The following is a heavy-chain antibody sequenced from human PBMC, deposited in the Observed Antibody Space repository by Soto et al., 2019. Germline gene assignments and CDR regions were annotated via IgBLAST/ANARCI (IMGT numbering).Heavy chain of an antibody. J-gene: IGHJ4*02. CDR2: FDPEDGET. Sequence: ASVKVSRPGSGYTLTEFFIAVVRTAPGKGLEWMGGFDPEDGETIYAQKFQGRVTMTEDTSTDTAYMELSSLRSEDTAVYYCATVRSGWLLDDYWGQGTLVTVSS. CDR1: GYTLTEFF. V-gene: IGHV1-24*01. D-gene: IGHD6-19*01. CDR3: ATVRSGWLLDDY.